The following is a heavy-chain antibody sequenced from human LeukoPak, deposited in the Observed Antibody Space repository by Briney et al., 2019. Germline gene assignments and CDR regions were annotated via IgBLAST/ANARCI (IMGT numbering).Heavy chain of an antibody. CDR1: GDSINSPHYY. CDR2: IYYSGGA. V-gene: IGHV4-39*01. Sequence: PSETLSLTCNVSGDSINSPHYYWAWIRQPPGKGLEWIGSIYYSGGAYSHPSLKSRATIFVDTSNNHFSLKLGSVTAADTAVYYCARQLIQPRAFDSWGQGTLVTVSS. D-gene: IGHD3-16*01. CDR3: ARQLIQPRAFDS. J-gene: IGHJ4*02.